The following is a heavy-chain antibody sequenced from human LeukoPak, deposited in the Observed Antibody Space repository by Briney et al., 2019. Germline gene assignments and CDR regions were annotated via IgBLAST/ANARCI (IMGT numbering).Heavy chain of an antibody. V-gene: IGHV1-18*01. J-gene: IGHJ4*02. D-gene: IGHD3-22*01. CDR3: ARVGYYYDSSGYYGY. Sequence: GASVKVSCKASGYTFTSYGISWVRQAPGQGLEWMGWISAYNGNTNYAQKLQGRVTMTTDTSTSTAYMELRSLRSDDTAVYYCARVGYYYDSSGYYGYWGQGTLVTVSS. CDR2: ISAYNGNT. CDR1: GYTFTSYG.